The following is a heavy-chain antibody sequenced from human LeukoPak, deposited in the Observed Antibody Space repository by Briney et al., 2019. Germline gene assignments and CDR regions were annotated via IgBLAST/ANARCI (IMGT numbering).Heavy chain of an antibody. J-gene: IGHJ4*02. CDR2: IYYSGST. CDR1: GGSISSSSYY. D-gene: IGHD6-19*01. V-gene: IGHV4-39*01. CDR3: ARTVGSGWYQPFDY. Sequence: SETLSLTCTVSGGSISSSSYYWGWIRQPPGKGLEWIGSIYYSGSTYYNPSLKSQVTISVDTSKNQFSLKLSSVTAADTAVYYCARTVGSGWYQPFDYWGQGTLVTVSS.